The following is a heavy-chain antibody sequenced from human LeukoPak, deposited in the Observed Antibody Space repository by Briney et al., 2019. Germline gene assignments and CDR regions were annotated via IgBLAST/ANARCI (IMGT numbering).Heavy chain of an antibody. CDR2: IYYSGST. V-gene: IGHV4-31*03. J-gene: IGHJ5*02. CDR1: GGSISSGGYY. Sequence: PSETLSLTCTVSGGSISSGGYYWSWIRQHPGKGLEWIGYIYYSGSTYYNPSLKSRVTISVDTSKNQFSLKLSSVTAADTAVYYCARDYCSSTSCYGWFDPLGPGNPGHRLL. CDR3: ARDYCSSTSCYGWFDP. D-gene: IGHD2-2*01.